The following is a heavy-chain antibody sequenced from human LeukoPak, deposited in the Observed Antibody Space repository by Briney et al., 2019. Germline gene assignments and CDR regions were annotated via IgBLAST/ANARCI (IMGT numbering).Heavy chain of an antibody. Sequence: ASVKVSCKASGYTFTSYYMHWVRQAPGQGLEWMGIINPSGGSTSYAQKFQGRVTMTRDTSTSTVYMELSSLRSEDTAVYYCARGDYDFWSGYYPNNWFDPWGQGTLVTVSS. J-gene: IGHJ5*02. D-gene: IGHD3-3*01. CDR1: GYTFTSYY. CDR3: ARGDYDFWSGYYPNNWFDP. V-gene: IGHV1-46*01. CDR2: INPSGGST.